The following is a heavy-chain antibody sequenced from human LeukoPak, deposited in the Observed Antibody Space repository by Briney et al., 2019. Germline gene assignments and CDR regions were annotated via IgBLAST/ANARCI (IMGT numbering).Heavy chain of an antibody. D-gene: IGHD5-12*01. CDR3: ARKVYNGYAPFDY. Sequence: SQALSLTCTVSGGSISSGDYYWSWIRQPPGKGLELIGYIYYSGSSYYNPSLKSRVTISVDTSKNQFSLKLSSVTAADTAVYYCARKVYNGYAPFDYWGQGTLVTVSS. V-gene: IGHV4-30-4*01. J-gene: IGHJ4*02. CDR1: GGSISSGDYY. CDR2: IYYSGSS.